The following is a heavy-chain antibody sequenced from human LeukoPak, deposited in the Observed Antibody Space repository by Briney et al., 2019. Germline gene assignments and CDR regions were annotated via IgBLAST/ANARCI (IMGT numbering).Heavy chain of an antibody. V-gene: IGHV1-2*02. Sequence: ASVKVSCKASGYTFTGYYMHRVRQAPGQGLEWMGWINPNSGGTNYAQKFQGRVTMTRDTSISTAYMELSRLRSDDTAVYYCARRGMDGSGSYYTFDYWGQGTLVTVSS. CDR2: INPNSGGT. CDR3: ARRGMDGSGSYYTFDY. J-gene: IGHJ4*02. D-gene: IGHD3-10*01. CDR1: GYTFTGYY.